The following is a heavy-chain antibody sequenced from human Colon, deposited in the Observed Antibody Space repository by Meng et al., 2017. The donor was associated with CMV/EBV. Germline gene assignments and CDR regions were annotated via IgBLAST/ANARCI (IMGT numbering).Heavy chain of an antibody. D-gene: IGHD2-2*01. CDR2: ISGSGGST. Sequence: GESLKISCAASGFTFSSYAMSWVRQAPGKGLEWVSAISGSGGSTYYADSVKGRFTISRDNSKNTLYLQMNSLRAEDTAVYYCAKRSSTSCYENWGQGTLVPSPQ. CDR3: AKRSSTSCYEN. V-gene: IGHV3-23*01. CDR1: GFTFSSYA. J-gene: IGHJ4*02.